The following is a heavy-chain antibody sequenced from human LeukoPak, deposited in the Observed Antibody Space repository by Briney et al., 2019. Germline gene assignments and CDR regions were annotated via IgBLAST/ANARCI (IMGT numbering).Heavy chain of an antibody. CDR2: ISSSGSTI. CDR1: GFTFSDYY. CDR3: AREPLRRPSIAVAGRGAFDY. Sequence: KTGGSLRLSCAASGFTFSDYYMSWIRQAPGKGLEWVSYISSSGSTIYYADSVKGRFTISRDNAKNSLYLQMNSLRAEDTAVYYCAREPLRRPSIAVAGRGAFDYWGQGTLVTVSS. D-gene: IGHD6-19*01. J-gene: IGHJ4*02. V-gene: IGHV3-11*01.